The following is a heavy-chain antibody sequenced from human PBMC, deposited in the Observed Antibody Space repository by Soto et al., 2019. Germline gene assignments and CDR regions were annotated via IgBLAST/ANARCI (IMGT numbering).Heavy chain of an antibody. V-gene: IGHV3-23*01. J-gene: IGHJ5*02. CDR1: GCTFSNYA. Sequence: DGQLLESWGGLVQPGGSLRLSGSASGCTFSNYAMSWVRRIPGKGLEWVSAISGSGGSTNYEDSVKGRFTISRDNSKSTLYLQMNSLRVDDTAVYYCAKGSPYSGTYFHPWGQGTMVTVSS. CDR3: AKGSPYSGTYFHP. D-gene: IGHD1-26*01. CDR2: ISGSGGST.